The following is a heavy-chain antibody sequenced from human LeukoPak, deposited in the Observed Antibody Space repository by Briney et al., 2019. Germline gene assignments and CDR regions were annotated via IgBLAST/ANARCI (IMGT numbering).Heavy chain of an antibody. D-gene: IGHD2-2*01. Sequence: GGSLRLSCAASGSTFSSYGMHWVRQAPGKGLEWVAFIRYDGSNKYYADSVKGRFTISRDNSKNTLYLQMNSLRAEDTAVYYCAKAPLPAADYWYFDLWGRGTLVTVSS. CDR2: IRYDGSNK. J-gene: IGHJ2*01. CDR1: GSTFSSYG. CDR3: AKAPLPAADYWYFDL. V-gene: IGHV3-30*02.